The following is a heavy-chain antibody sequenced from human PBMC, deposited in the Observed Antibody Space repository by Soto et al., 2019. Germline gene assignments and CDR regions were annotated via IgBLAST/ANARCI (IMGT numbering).Heavy chain of an antibody. J-gene: IGHJ4*02. Sequence: SETLSLTCTVSGGSISSYYWSWIRQPPGKGLEWIGYIYYSGSTNYNPSLKSRVTISVDTSKNQFSLKLSSVTAADTAVYYCARACSSTSCHWDYWGQGTLVTVSS. V-gene: IGHV4-59*01. CDR2: IYYSGST. D-gene: IGHD2-2*01. CDR1: GGSISSYY. CDR3: ARACSSTSCHWDY.